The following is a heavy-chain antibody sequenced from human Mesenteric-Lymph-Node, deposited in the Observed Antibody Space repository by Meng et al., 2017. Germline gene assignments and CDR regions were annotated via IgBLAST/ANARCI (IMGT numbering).Heavy chain of an antibody. J-gene: IGHJ3*01. V-gene: IGHV3-72*01. Sequence: GGSLRLSCAVSGFPLSDRHMDWVRQAPGTGPEWVGRIRNKANSYNTEYAASVKGRFTISRDDSESSVYLQMDSLKSEDTAVYYCGRVGGWMGGTNALDVWGQGTTGTVSS. CDR2: IRNKANSYNT. CDR1: GFPLSDRH. D-gene: IGHD1-14*01. CDR3: GRVGGWMGGTNALDV.